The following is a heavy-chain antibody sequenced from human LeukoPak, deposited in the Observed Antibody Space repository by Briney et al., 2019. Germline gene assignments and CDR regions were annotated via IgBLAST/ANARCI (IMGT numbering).Heavy chain of an antibody. D-gene: IGHD6-13*01. CDR2: MNAYNGNT. V-gene: IGHV1-18*01. CDR3: ARVLGAYSSNQPHTRYDY. Sequence: GASVKVSCKTSGYTFSSYGITWVRQAPGQGLDWMGWMNAYNGNTNYPQKFQGRVTMTTDTSTNTAYMELRSLRSDDTARYYCARVLGAYSSNQPHTRYDYWDQGTLVTVSS. J-gene: IGHJ4*02. CDR1: GYTFSSYG.